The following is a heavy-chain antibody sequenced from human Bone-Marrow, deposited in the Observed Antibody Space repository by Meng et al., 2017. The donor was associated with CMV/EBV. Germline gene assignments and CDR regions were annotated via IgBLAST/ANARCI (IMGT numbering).Heavy chain of an antibody. V-gene: IGHV1-2*02. CDR2: VNPRNGGI. Sequence: ASVKVSCKASGYTFTDYHMHWVRQAPGQGPEWMGWVNPRNGGIKYAQRFLDRVTMTRDTSTATAHMELRSLRLDDTAVYYCAKSMNDFWTGYYPLFDQWGQGTLVTVDS. CDR1: GYTFTDYH. J-gene: IGHJ4*02. D-gene: IGHD3/OR15-3a*01. CDR3: AKSMNDFWTGYYPLFDQ.